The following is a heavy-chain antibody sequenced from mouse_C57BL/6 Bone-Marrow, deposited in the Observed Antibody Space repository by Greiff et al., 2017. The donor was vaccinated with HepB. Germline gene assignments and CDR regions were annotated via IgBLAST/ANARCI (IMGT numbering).Heavy chain of an antibody. V-gene: IGHV1-19*01. CDR3: ARLFDY. CDR1: GYTFTDYY. J-gene: IGHJ2*01. Sequence: EVKVVESGPVLVKPGASVKMSCKASGYTFTDYYMNWVKQSHGKSLEWIGVINPYNGGTSYNQKFKGKATLTVDKSSSTAYMELNSLTSEDSAVYYCARLFDYWGQGTTLTVSS. CDR2: INPYNGGT.